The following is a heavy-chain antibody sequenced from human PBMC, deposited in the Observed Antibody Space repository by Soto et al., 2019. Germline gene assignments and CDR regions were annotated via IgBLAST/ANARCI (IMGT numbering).Heavy chain of an antibody. CDR3: ANAIRFLDRGQGAFDI. CDR1: RHIFNTYY. D-gene: IGHD3-3*01. Sequence: QAQLVQSGAEVKKPGASVKVSCRASRHIFNTYYIHWMRQAPGQGLEWLGLINPSGGDTEYAQRFQGGVTMSSDTSTSTVYMELSSLRSEDTAVYYCANAIRFLDRGQGAFDIWGQGTMVTVSS. CDR2: INPSGGDT. J-gene: IGHJ3*02. V-gene: IGHV1-46*03.